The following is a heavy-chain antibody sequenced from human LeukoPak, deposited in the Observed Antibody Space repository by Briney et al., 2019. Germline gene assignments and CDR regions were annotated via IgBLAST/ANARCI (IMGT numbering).Heavy chain of an antibody. J-gene: IGHJ4*02. V-gene: IGHV3-23*01. Sequence: GGSLRLSCAASGFTFSSYAMSWVRQAPGKGLEWVSAISGSGGSTYYADSVKGRFTISRDNSKNTLYLQMNSLRAEDTAVYYCAKSTYYYDSSGYYPLDYWRQGTLVTVSS. CDR2: ISGSGGST. CDR1: GFTFSSYA. D-gene: IGHD3-22*01. CDR3: AKSTYYYDSSGYYPLDY.